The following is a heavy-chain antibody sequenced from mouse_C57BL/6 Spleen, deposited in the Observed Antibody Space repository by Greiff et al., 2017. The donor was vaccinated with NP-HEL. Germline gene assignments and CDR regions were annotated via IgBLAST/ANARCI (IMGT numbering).Heavy chain of an antibody. CDR3: ARGYYSSSYLDV. J-gene: IGHJ2*01. D-gene: IGHD1-1*01. CDR1: GFTFSDYY. V-gene: IGHV5-16*01. CDR2: INHAGSST. Sequence: EVMLVESEGGLVQPGSSMKLSCTASGFTFSDYYMAWVRQVPETGLEWVANINHAGSSTYYLDSLKSSFIISRDNAKNILYLQMSSLKSEDTATYCCARGYYSSSYLDVWGKGTTLTVSS.